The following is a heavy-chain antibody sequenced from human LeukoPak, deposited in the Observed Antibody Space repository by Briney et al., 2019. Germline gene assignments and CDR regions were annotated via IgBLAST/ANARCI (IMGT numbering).Heavy chain of an antibody. V-gene: IGHV3-23*01. CDR1: GFTFSIYA. D-gene: IGHD4-23*01. J-gene: IGHJ5*02. CDR2: ISGGGSST. CDR3: AKQTHDSGGIDWFDP. Sequence: AGGSLRLSCAASGFTFSIYAMSWVRQAPGKGLEWVSAISGGGSSTYYADSVKGRFTISRDNSKNTLYLQMNSLRAEDTAVYYCAKQTHDSGGIDWFDPWGQGTLVTVSS.